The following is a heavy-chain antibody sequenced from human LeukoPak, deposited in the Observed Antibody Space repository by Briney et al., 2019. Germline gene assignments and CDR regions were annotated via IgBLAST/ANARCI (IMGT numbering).Heavy chain of an antibody. Sequence: GGSLRLSCAASGFTFSSYWMSWVRQAPGKGLEWVANIKQDGSEKYYVDSVKGRFTIFRDNAKNSLYLQMNSLRAEDTAVYYCARSRRVAAAGRYYYYYMDVWGKGTTVTVS. CDR1: GFTFSSYW. D-gene: IGHD6-13*01. V-gene: IGHV3-7*01. J-gene: IGHJ6*03. CDR3: ARSRRVAAAGRYYYYYMDV. CDR2: IKQDGSEK.